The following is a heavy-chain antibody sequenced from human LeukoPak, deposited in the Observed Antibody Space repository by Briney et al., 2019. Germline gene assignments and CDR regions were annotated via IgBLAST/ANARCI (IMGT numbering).Heavy chain of an antibody. Sequence: SETLSLTCTVSGASISSYYWSWIRQPPGKGLEWIGYIYYSGSTRYNPSLKSRVTISVDTSKNQFSLKLSSVTAADTTVYYCARVGILRFPSNWFDPWGQGTLVTVSS. J-gene: IGHJ5*02. CDR3: ARVGILRFPSNWFDP. CDR1: GASISSYY. V-gene: IGHV4-59*01. CDR2: IYYSGST. D-gene: IGHD3-3*01.